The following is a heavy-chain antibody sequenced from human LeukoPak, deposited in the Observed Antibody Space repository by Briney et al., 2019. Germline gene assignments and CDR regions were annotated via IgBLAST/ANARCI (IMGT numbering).Heavy chain of an antibody. CDR1: GFTFSSYA. D-gene: IGHD6-13*01. V-gene: IGHV3-23*01. Sequence: GGSLRLSCAASGFTFSSYAMTWVRQAPGKGLEWVSAISGSGGSTYYPDSVKGRFTISRDNSKNTLYLQMNSLKTEDTAVYYSTTGDSSSWLDYWGQGTLVTVSS. J-gene: IGHJ4*02. CDR3: TTGDSSSWLDY. CDR2: ISGSGGST.